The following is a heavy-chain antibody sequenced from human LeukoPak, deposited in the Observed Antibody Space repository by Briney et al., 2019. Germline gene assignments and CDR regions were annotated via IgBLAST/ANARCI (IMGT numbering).Heavy chain of an antibody. J-gene: IGHJ6*03. D-gene: IGHD6-13*01. CDR2: ISAYNGNT. CDR1: SYTFTNYD. CDR3: ARYSSSWYGNYYYYYMDV. Sequence: ASVKVSCKASSYTFTNYDINWVRQAPGQGLEWMGWISAYNGNTRYAQKFQGRVTMTTDTSTSTAYMELSSLRSEDTAVYYCARYSSSWYGNYYYYYMDVWGKGTTVTVSS. V-gene: IGHV1-18*01.